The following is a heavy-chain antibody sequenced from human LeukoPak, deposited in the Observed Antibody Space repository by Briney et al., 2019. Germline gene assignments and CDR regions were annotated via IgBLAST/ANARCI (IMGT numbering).Heavy chain of an antibody. Sequence: GGSLRLSCAASGFTFSSYGMHWVRQPPGKGLEWGAFIRYDGSNKYYADSVKGRFTISRDNSKNTLYLQMNSLRAEDTAVYYCANGVAFVVVPAAIVWGKGPLVTVSS. CDR3: ANGVAFVVVPAAIV. CDR2: IRYDGSNK. V-gene: IGHV3-30*02. CDR1: GFTFSSYG. D-gene: IGHD2-2*02. J-gene: IGHJ4*02.